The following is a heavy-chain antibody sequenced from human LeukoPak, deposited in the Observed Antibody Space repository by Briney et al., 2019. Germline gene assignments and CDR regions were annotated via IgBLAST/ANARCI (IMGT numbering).Heavy chain of an antibody. CDR1: GYTFTGYY. CDR3: ARDRGYYYGSGTTYFDY. D-gene: IGHD3-10*01. V-gene: IGHV1-2*02. CDR2: INPNSGGT. Sequence: ASVKVSCKASGYTFTGYYMHWVRQAPGQGLEWMGWINPNSGGTNYAQKFQGRVTMTRDTSISTAYMELSRLRSDDTAVYYCARDRGYYYGSGTTYFDYWGQGTLVTVSS. J-gene: IGHJ4*02.